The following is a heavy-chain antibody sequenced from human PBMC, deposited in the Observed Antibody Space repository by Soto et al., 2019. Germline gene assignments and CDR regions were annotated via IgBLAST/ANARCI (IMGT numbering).Heavy chain of an antibody. V-gene: IGHV4-34*01. Sequence: SETLSLTCAVYGGSFSGYYWSWIRQPPGKGLEWIGEINHSGSTNYNPSLKSRVTISVDTSKNQFSLKLSSVTAADTAVYYCARAYYDFWSGYFDYWGQGTLVT. CDR2: INHSGST. CDR1: GGSFSGYY. J-gene: IGHJ4*02. D-gene: IGHD3-3*01. CDR3: ARAYYDFWSGYFDY.